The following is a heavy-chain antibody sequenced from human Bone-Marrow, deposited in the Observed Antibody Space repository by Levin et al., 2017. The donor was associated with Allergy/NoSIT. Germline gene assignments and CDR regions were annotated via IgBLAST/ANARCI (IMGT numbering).Heavy chain of an antibody. D-gene: IGHD1-1*01. CDR3: AKDLVFWNPPPMDV. Sequence: GGSLRLSCAASGFTFSSYGMHWVRQAPGKGLEWVAVISYDGSNKYYADSVKGRFTISRDNSKNTLYLQMNSLRAEDTAVYYCAKDLVFWNPPPMDVWGQGTTVTVSS. CDR1: GFTFSSYG. J-gene: IGHJ6*02. V-gene: IGHV3-30*18. CDR2: ISYDGSNK.